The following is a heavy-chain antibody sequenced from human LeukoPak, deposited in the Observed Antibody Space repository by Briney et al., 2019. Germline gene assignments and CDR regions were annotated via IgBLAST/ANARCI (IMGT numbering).Heavy chain of an antibody. Sequence: GGSLRLSCAASGFSFSKYAMDWVRQAPGKGLEWAAIISKDGSMRYYADSVKGRFTVSRDNSNNTLSLQMNSLKSEDTAVYYCAGEKFDIWGQGTMVTVSA. J-gene: IGHJ3*02. CDR2: ISKDGSMR. CDR3: AGEKFDI. CDR1: GFSFSKYA. V-gene: IGHV3-30*04.